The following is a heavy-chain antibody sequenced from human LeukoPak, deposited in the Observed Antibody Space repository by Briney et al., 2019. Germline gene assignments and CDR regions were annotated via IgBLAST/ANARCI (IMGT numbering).Heavy chain of an antibody. V-gene: IGHV4-34*01. D-gene: IGHD6-13*01. J-gene: IGHJ4*02. CDR3: ARAAHSSSWSPFDY. CDR1: GGSFSGYY. CDR2: INHSGST. Sequence: PSETLSLTCAVYGGSFSGYYWSWIRRPPGKGLEWIGEINHSGSTNYNPSLKSRVTISVDTSKNQFSLKLSSVTAADTAVYYCARAAHSSSWSPFDYWGQGTLVTVSS.